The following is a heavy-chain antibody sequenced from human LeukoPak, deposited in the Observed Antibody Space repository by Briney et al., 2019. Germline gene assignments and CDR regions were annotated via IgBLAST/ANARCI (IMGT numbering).Heavy chain of an antibody. CDR2: ISAYNGNT. D-gene: IGHD3-9*01. CDR1: GYTFTSYG. V-gene: IGHV1-18*01. Sequence: ASVKVSCKASGYTFTSYGISWVRQAPGQGLEWMGWISAYNGNTNYAQKLQGRVTMTTDTSTSTAYMELRSLRSDDTAVYYCARDRGYFDWLFPYYYYYGMDVWAKGPRSPSP. CDR3: ARDRGYFDWLFPYYYYYGMDV. J-gene: IGHJ6*02.